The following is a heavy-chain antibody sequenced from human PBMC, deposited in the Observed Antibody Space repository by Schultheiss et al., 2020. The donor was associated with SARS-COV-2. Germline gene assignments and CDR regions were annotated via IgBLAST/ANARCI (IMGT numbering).Heavy chain of an antibody. CDR3: ARVGAPDYYDSSGYYAA. Sequence: SQTLSLTCVVSGGSISSGGYYWSWIRQHPGKGLEWIGYIYYSGSTYYNPSLKSRVTMSVDTSKNQFSLKLSSVTAADTAVYYCARVGAPDYYDSSGYYAAWGQGTLVTVSS. V-gene: IGHV4-31*11. J-gene: IGHJ5*02. CDR2: IYYSGST. D-gene: IGHD3-22*01. CDR1: GGSISSGGYY.